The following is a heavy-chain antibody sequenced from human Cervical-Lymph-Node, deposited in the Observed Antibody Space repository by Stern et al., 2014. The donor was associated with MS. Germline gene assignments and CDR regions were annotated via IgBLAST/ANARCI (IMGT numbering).Heavy chain of an antibody. Sequence: VQLVESGGGLVKPGGSLRLSCAASGFTFSDYYMSWIRQAPGKGLEWISYISGSGTTVHYADSVKGRFTISRDNAKNSLSLQMDSLRAEDTAVYYCARVGDLAAAGTLDYWGQGTLVTVSS. CDR1: GFTFSDYY. J-gene: IGHJ4*02. V-gene: IGHV3-11*01. CDR3: ARVGDLAAAGTLDY. CDR2: ISGSGTTV. D-gene: IGHD6-13*01.